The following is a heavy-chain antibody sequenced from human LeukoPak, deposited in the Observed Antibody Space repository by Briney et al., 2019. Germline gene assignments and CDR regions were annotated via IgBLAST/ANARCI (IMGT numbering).Heavy chain of an antibody. D-gene: IGHD3-22*01. CDR2: IYYSGST. V-gene: IGHV4-59*01. CDR3: ARVRITMIVNAFDI. J-gene: IGHJ3*02. CDR1: GDSISTYY. Sequence: PSETLSLTCTVSGDSISTYYWSWIRQPPGKGLEWIGYIYYSGSTNYNPSLKSRVTISVDTSKNQFSLKLSSVTAADTAVYYCARVRITMIVNAFDIWGQGTMVTVSS.